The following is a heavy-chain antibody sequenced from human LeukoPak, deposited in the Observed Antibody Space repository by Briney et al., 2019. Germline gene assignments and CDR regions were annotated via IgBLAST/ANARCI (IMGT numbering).Heavy chain of an antibody. D-gene: IGHD1-26*01. V-gene: IGHV1-18*01. J-gene: IGHJ4*02. Sequence: ASVKVSCKASGYTFTNYEISWVRQAPGQGLEWMGWISAYNGNTNYAQKLQGRVTLTRDTSISTAYMEVTSLRSDDTAIYYCARGGVNGAWTSYWGQGTLVTVSS. CDR2: ISAYNGNT. CDR1: GYTFTNYE. CDR3: ARGGVNGAWTSY.